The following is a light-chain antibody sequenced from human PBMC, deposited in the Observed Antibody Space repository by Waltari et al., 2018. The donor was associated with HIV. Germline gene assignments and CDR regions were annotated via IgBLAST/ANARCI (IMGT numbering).Light chain of an antibody. CDR2: DVS. Sequence: QSALTQPRSVSGSPGQSVTISYTGTSSDVGGYNYVSWYQQHPGKAPKLMIYDVSKRPSGVPDRFSGSKSGNTASLTISGLQAEDEADYYCCSYAGSYTFGVFGTGTKVTVL. CDR3: CSYAGSYTFGV. V-gene: IGLV2-11*01. CDR1: SSDVGGYNY. J-gene: IGLJ1*01.